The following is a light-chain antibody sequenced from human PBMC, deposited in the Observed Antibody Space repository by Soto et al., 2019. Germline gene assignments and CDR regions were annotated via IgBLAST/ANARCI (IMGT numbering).Light chain of an antibody. V-gene: IGKV1-39*01. CDR2: AAS. J-gene: IGKJ2*01. CDR3: QQSHSIPYT. CDR1: QTISSY. Sequence: DIQMTQSPSSLSASVGDRVTITCRASQTISSYLNWYQQRPGKAPKLLFYAASSLQSGVPSRFSGSGSGTDFTLTISSLQPEDFATYYCQQSHSIPYTFGQGTKLEIK.